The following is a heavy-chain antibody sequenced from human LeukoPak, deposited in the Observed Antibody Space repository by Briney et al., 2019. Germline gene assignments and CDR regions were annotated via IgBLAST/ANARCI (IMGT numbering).Heavy chain of an antibody. CDR2: INHSGST. Sequence: PSETLSLTCAVYGGSFSGYYWSWIRQPPGKGLEWIGEINHSGSTNYNPSLKSRVTISVDTSKNQFSLKLSSVTAADTAVYYCARYAVVVAATRFDYWGQGTLVTVSS. D-gene: IGHD2-15*01. CDR1: GGSFSGYY. J-gene: IGHJ4*02. V-gene: IGHV4-34*01. CDR3: ARYAVVVAATRFDY.